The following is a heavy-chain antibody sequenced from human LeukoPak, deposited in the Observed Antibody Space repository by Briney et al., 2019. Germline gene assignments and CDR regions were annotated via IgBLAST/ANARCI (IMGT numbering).Heavy chain of an antibody. CDR1: GGSISSSNYY. Sequence: SETLSLTCTVSGGSISSSNYYWGWIRQPPGKGLEWIGSVYYSGSTYYNPSLKSRVTISVDTSKNQFSLNLNSVTAADTAVYYCAREPYYYDSSGYQGAFDIWGQGTMVTVSS. J-gene: IGHJ3*02. CDR2: VYYSGST. D-gene: IGHD3-22*01. CDR3: AREPYYYDSSGYQGAFDI. V-gene: IGHV4-39*02.